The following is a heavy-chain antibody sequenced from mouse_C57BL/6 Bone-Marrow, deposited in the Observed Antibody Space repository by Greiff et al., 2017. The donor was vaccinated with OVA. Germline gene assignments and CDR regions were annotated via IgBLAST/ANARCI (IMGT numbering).Heavy chain of an antibody. CDR1: GYTFTDYY. D-gene: IGHD1-1*01. CDR2: INPKNGGT. J-gene: IGHJ4*01. CDR3: ARVVSTTGVATEAMDY. Sequence: EVQLQQSGPELVKPGASVKISCKASGYTFTDYYMNWVKQSHGKRLEWIGDINPKNGGTSYNQKFKGKATLTADKASSTSYMALSSLTSEDSAVYDGARVVSTTGVATEAMDYWGQGTSVTVSS. V-gene: IGHV1-26*01.